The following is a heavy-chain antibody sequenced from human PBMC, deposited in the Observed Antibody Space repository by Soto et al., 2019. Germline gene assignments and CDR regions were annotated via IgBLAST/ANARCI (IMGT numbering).Heavy chain of an antibody. Sequence: SGPTLVNPTQTLTLTCTFSGFSLSTSAVGVGWIRQPPRKALEWLALIYWDDDKRYSPSLRSRLTITKDTSKNQVVLTMTNMDPVDTATYYCAHHLEATNFDYWGQGTLVTVSS. CDR3: AHHLEATNFDY. CDR2: IYWDDDK. CDR1: GFSLSTSAVG. D-gene: IGHD5-12*01. V-gene: IGHV2-5*02. J-gene: IGHJ4*02.